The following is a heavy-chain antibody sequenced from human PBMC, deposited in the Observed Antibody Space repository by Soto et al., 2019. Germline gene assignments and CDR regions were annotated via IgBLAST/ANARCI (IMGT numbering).Heavy chain of an antibody. J-gene: IGHJ4*02. Sequence: PSETLSLTCTVSGGSISSSSYYWGWIRQPPGKGLEWIGSIYYSGSTYYNPSLKSRVTISVDTSKNQFSLKLSSVTAADTAVYYCARHQRSIVGATTSFDYWGQGTLVTVSS. CDR1: GGSISSSSYY. D-gene: IGHD1-26*01. CDR3: ARHQRSIVGATTSFDY. CDR2: IYYSGST. V-gene: IGHV4-39*01.